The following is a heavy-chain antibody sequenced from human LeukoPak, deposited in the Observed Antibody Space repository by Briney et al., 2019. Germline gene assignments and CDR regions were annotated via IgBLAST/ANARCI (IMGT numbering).Heavy chain of an antibody. CDR3: ARAPAATGTIDY. D-gene: IGHD6-13*01. CDR2: AYYSGST. V-gene: IGHV4-39*07. Sequence: SETLSLTCTVSGGSISSSSYYWGWIRQPPGKGLEWIGSAYYSGSTNYNPSLKSRVTISVDTSKKHFSLKLSSVTAADTAVYYCARAPAATGTIDYWGQGTLVTVSS. J-gene: IGHJ4*02. CDR1: GGSISSSSYY.